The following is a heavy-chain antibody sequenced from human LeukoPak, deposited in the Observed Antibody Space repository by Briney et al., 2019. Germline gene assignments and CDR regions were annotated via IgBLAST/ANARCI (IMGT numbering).Heavy chain of an antibody. CDR1: GFTFEDYP. CDR2: ISWDGDTT. CDR3: AKARGLIGGAFDI. D-gene: IGHD3-22*01. Sequence: GGSLILSCAASGFTFEDYPMHWVRQAPGKGLEWVSLISWDGDTTYYADSVKGRFTISRDNSKNSLYLQMNSLRIEDTALYHCAKARGLIGGAFDIWGQGTMVTVSS. J-gene: IGHJ3*02. V-gene: IGHV3-43*01.